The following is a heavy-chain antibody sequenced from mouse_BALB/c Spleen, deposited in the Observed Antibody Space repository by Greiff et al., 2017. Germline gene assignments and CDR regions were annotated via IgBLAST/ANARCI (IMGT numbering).Heavy chain of an antibody. Sequence: EVKLVESGPGLVKPSQSLSPTCSVTGYSITSDYAWNWIRQFPGNKLEWMGYISYSGSTSYNPSLKSRISITRDTSKNQFFLQLNSVTTEDTATYYCASGGYYYAMDYWGQGTSVTVSS. CDR2: ISYSGST. J-gene: IGHJ4*01. CDR3: ASGGYYYAMDY. V-gene: IGHV3-2*02. CDR1: GYSITSDYA.